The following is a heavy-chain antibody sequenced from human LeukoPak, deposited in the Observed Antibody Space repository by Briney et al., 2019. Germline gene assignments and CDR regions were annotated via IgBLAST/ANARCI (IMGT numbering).Heavy chain of an antibody. Sequence: PPGGSLRLSCATSGFIFSHHGMNWVRQAPGKGLEWVSGIRADAVTTYYADSVKGRFIISRDNSKNTVYLQMNSLSAEDAAVYYCVKDDGWVQYANWGQGTLVTVSS. J-gene: IGHJ4*02. D-gene: IGHD5-24*01. CDR3: VKDDGWVQYAN. V-gene: IGHV3-23*01. CDR2: IRADAVTT. CDR1: GFIFSHHG.